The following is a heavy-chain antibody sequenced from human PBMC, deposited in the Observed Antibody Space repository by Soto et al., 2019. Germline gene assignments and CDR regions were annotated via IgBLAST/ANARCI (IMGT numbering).Heavy chain of an antibody. D-gene: IGHD6-19*01. CDR2: FSATSENT. Sequence: EVQLLESGGGLVQPGGSLRLSCVGSGFFFSSYTMTWVRQAPGKGLEWVSSFSATSENTYYPDSVRGPFTISRDNSKNSLFLQMNSLTAEDTAMYYCAKARDQQWVRLPFDYWGQGILVIVSS. CDR1: GFFFSSYT. V-gene: IGHV3-23*01. CDR3: AKARDQQWVRLPFDY. J-gene: IGHJ4*02.